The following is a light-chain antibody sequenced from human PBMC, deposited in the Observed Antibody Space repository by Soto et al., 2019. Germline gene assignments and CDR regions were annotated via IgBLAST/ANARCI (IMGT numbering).Light chain of an antibody. V-gene: IGKV3-15*01. Sequence: IVVTMSPATLSVSQGERATLSCRACQSVSSNLAWYQQKPGQAPRLLIYGASTRATGIPARFSGSGSGTEFTLTISSLQSEDFAVYYCQQYNNWRITFGQGTRLEI. CDR3: QQYNNWRIT. J-gene: IGKJ5*01. CDR1: QSVSSN. CDR2: GAS.